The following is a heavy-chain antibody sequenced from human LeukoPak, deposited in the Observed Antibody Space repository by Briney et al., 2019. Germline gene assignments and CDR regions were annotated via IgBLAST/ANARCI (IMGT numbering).Heavy chain of an antibody. CDR2: IYTSGST. Sequence: PSETLSLTCTVSGGSISSGSYYWSWIRQPAGKGLEWIGRIYTSGSTNYNPSLKSRVTISVDTSKNQFSLKLSSVTAADTAVYYCARGHDYGDDYWGQGTLVTVSS. V-gene: IGHV4-61*02. CDR1: GGSISSGSYY. D-gene: IGHD4-17*01. CDR3: ARGHDYGDDY. J-gene: IGHJ4*02.